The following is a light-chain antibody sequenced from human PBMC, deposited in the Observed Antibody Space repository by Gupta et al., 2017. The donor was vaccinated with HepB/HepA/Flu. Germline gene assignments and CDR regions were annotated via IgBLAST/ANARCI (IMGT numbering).Light chain of an antibody. Sequence: SYDLTQTPSVSVSQGQTAHITCSGDTLGRKYVSWYQQRPDLSPVLVIYEDTKRPSGISERFSGSNAGNIATLTISGTQALDEADYYCQTWDSSTAVVFGGGTRLTVL. CDR2: EDT. J-gene: IGLJ2*01. V-gene: IGLV3-1*01. CDR1: TLGRKY. CDR3: QTWDSSTAVV.